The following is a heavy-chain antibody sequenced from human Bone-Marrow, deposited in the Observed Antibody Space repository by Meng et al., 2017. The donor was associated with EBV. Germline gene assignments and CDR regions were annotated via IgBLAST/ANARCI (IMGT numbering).Heavy chain of an antibody. CDR1: GDSISSFYY. J-gene: IGHJ5*02. CDR3: ARPFPSWQSPRLDPFGA. CDR2: VHYTGST. V-gene: IGHV4-39*01. Sequence: PQCRESGPGQVKPSETLSLTCTVSGDSISSFYYGGWIRQPPGRGLEWIGSVHYTGSTYYSPSLKSRVTVSVDTSKNQFSLRLTSVTAADTAVYYCARPFPSWQSPRLDPFGAWGQGTLVTVSS. D-gene: IGHD6-19*01.